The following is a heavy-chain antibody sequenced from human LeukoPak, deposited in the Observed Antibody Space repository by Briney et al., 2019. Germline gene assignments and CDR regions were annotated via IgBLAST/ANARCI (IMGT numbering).Heavy chain of an antibody. V-gene: IGHV4-4*07. CDR3: ARTLGYCGSTSCYDYGGFQH. D-gene: IGHD2-2*01. CDR1: GGSISSYY. J-gene: IGHJ1*01. Sequence: SETLSLTCTVSGGSISSYYWSWIRQPAGKGLEWIGRIYTSGSTNYNPSLKSRVTMSVDTSKNQFSLKLSSVTAADTAVYYCARTLGYCGSTSCYDYGGFQHWGQGTLVTVSS. CDR2: IYTSGST.